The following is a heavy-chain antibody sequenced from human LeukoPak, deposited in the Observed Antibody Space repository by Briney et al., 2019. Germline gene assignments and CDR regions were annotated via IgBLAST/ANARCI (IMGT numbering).Heavy chain of an antibody. D-gene: IGHD2-15*01. CDR3: ASFRWAVGFEY. CDR2: INHSGST. Sequence: SETLSLTCAVYGGSFSGYYWSWIRQPPGKGLEWIGEINHSGSTNYNPSLKSRVTISVDTSKNQFSLKLSSVTAADTAVYYCASFRWAVGFEYWGQGTLVTVSS. CDR1: GGSFSGYY. J-gene: IGHJ4*02. V-gene: IGHV4-34*01.